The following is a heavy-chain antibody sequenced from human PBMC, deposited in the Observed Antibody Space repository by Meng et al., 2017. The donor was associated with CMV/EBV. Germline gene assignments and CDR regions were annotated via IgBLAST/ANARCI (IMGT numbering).Heavy chain of an antibody. D-gene: IGHD1-26*01. V-gene: IGHV1-69*05. CDR3: ARDRCVLLTSYPTPYYYYGMDV. CDR2: IIPIFGTA. J-gene: IGHJ6*02. Sequence: SVKVSCKASGGTFSSYSISWVRQAPGQGLEWMGGIIPIFGTANYEQKFQGRVTITTDESTSTAYMELSSLRSEDTAVYYCARDRCVLLTSYPTPYYYYGMDVWGQGTTVTVSS. CDR1: GGTFSSYS.